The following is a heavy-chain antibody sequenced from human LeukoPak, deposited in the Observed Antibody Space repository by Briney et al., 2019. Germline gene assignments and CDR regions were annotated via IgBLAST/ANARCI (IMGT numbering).Heavy chain of an antibody. Sequence: SETLSLTCAVYGGSFSGYYWSWIRQPPGKGLEWIGEINHTGSTNYNPFLKSRVTISVDMSKNQFSLKLSSVTAADTAVYYCARGPVVVAATPYYYYGMDVWGQGTTVTVSS. J-gene: IGHJ6*02. CDR2: INHTGST. CDR3: ARGPVVVAATPYYYYGMDV. V-gene: IGHV4-34*01. CDR1: GGSFSGYY. D-gene: IGHD2-15*01.